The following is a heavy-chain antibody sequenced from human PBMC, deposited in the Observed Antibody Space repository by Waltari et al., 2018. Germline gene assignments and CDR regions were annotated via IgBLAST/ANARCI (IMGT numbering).Heavy chain of an antibody. V-gene: IGHV1-69*14. CDR2: IIPIFGTA. J-gene: IGHJ2*01. CDR3: ARDRAARVTTAFDL. D-gene: IGHD3-3*01. Sequence: QVQLVQSAAEVKKPGSSVQVSCKASGGTFSSYAISWVRRAPGQGLEWIGGIIPIFGTAHYAQKFQGRVTITADKSTSTAYMELSSLRSEDTAVYYCARDRAARVTTAFDLWGRGTLVTVSS. CDR1: GGTFSSYA.